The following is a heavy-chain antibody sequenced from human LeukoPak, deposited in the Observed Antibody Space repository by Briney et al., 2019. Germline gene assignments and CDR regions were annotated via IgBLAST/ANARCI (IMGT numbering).Heavy chain of an antibody. J-gene: IGHJ5*02. CDR2: IYYSGST. V-gene: IGHV4-39*07. CDR1: GGSISSSSYY. CDR3: ARVSGREPRVLLWFGASPNGWFDP. Sequence: PSETLSLTCTVSGGSISSSSYYWGWIRQPPGKGLEWIGSIYYSGSTYYNPSLKSRVTISVDTSKNQFSLKLSSVTAADTAVYYCARVSGREPRVLLWFGASPNGWFDPWGQGTLVTVSS. D-gene: IGHD3-10*01.